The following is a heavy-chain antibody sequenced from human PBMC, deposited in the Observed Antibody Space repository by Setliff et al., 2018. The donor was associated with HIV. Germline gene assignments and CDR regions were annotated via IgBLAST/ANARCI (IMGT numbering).Heavy chain of an antibody. Sequence: SETLSLTCTVSGGSISSGSYYWSWIRQPAGKGLEWIGHIYTRGSTNYNPSLKSRLTISVDRSKNQFSLKLTSVTAADTAVYYCAREIYGGNSRPFDYWGQGTLVTVSS. CDR2: IYTRGST. V-gene: IGHV4-61*09. CDR3: AREIYGGNSRPFDY. CDR1: GGSISSGSYY. J-gene: IGHJ4*02. D-gene: IGHD4-17*01.